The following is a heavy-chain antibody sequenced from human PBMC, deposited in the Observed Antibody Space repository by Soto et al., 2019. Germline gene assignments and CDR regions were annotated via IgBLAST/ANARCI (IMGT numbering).Heavy chain of an antibody. D-gene: IGHD3-10*01. CDR1: GGSISSGGYY. CDR3: ARQRGQRAHIDY. J-gene: IGHJ4*02. Sequence: QVQLQESGPGLVKPSQTLSLTCTVSGGSISSGGYYWSWIRQHPGKGLEWIGYIYYSGSTYYNPSLKSRVTISVDTAKNQFSLKLSSVTAADTAVYYCARQRGQRAHIDYWGQGTLVTVSS. V-gene: IGHV4-31*03. CDR2: IYYSGST.